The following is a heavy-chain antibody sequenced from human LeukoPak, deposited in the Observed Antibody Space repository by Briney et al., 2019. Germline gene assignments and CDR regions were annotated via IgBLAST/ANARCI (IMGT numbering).Heavy chain of an antibody. J-gene: IGHJ5*02. V-gene: IGHV4-34*01. CDR3: ARIRCGRGQARCYNH. CDR2: VSPGGYT. D-gene: IGHD2-21*01. Sequence: PSETLSLTCAVYGGSFSGYYWSWIRQSPEKGLEWIGEVSPGGYTTYNPSLRSRVIISEDTSENQLSLNVTSVTAADTALYYCARIRCGRGQARCYNHWAQGSLVTVSS. CDR1: GGSFSGYY.